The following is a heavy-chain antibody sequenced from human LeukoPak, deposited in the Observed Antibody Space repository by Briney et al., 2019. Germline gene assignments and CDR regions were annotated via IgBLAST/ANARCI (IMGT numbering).Heavy chain of an antibody. CDR3: ARVLDLSKRGLDAFDI. J-gene: IGHJ3*02. CDR1: GGSISSYF. V-gene: IGHV4-59*01. D-gene: IGHD3-16*01. Sequence: ASETLSLTCTVSGGSISSYFWSWLRQPPGKGLEWIGYVYYSGSTNYNPSLKSRVTISVDTSKKRFSLKLSSATAADTAVYYCARVLDLSKRGLDAFDIWGQGTMDTVSS. CDR2: VYYSGST.